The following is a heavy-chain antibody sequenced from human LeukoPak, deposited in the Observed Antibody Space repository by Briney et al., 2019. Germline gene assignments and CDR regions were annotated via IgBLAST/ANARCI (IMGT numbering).Heavy chain of an antibody. V-gene: IGHV3-23*01. CDR3: AKDRSWDSSGYYYARVYNWFDP. CDR1: GFTFSSYA. Sequence: PGGSLRLSCAASGFTFSSYAMSWVRPAPGKGLEWVSAISGSGGSTYYADSVKGRFTISRDNSKNTLYLQMNSPRAEDTAVYYCAKDRSWDSSGYYYARVYNWFDPWGQGTLVTVSS. D-gene: IGHD3-22*01. J-gene: IGHJ5*02. CDR2: ISGSGGST.